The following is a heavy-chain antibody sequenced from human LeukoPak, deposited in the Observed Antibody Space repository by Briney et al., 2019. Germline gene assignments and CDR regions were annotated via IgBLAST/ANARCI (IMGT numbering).Heavy chain of an antibody. CDR1: GFTFSSYW. Sequence: PGGSLRLSCAASGFTFSSYWIHWVRQAPGKGLVWVSHINNDGSSANYADSVKGRFTISRDNAKNTVYPQMNSLRAEDTAVYFCARGGVGCFDYWGQGALVTVSS. CDR3: ARGGVGCFDY. D-gene: IGHD6-19*01. V-gene: IGHV3-74*01. CDR2: INNDGSSA. J-gene: IGHJ4*02.